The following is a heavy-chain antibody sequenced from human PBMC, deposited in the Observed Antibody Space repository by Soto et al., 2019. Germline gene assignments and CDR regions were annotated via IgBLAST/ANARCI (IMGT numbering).Heavy chain of an antibody. CDR2: ISSNGGST. Sequence: GGSLRLSCSASGFTFSSYAMHWVRQAPGKGLEYVSAISSNGGSTYYADSVKGRFTISRDNSKNTLYLQMSSLRAEDTAVYYCVKDAQGGGPGGSSWYYYYYYMDVWGKGTTVTVSS. J-gene: IGHJ6*03. CDR1: GFTFSSYA. V-gene: IGHV3-64D*06. CDR3: VKDAQGGGPGGSSWYYYYYYMDV. D-gene: IGHD6-13*01.